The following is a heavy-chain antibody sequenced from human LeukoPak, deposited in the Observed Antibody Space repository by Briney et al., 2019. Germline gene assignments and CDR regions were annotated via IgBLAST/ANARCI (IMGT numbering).Heavy chain of an antibody. V-gene: IGHV3-20*04. J-gene: IGHJ4*02. CDR3: ARDATYYYDSSGYYPIDY. D-gene: IGHD3-22*01. Sequence: GGSLRLSCAASGFTFDDYGMSWVRQAPGKGLEWVSGINWNGGSTGYADSVKGRFTISRDNAKNSLYLQMSSLRAEDTALYYCARDATYYYDSSGYYPIDYWGQGTLVTVSS. CDR1: GFTFDDYG. CDR2: INWNGGST.